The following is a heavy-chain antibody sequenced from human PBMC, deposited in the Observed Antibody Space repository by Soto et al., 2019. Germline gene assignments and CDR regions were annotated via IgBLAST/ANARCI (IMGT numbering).Heavy chain of an antibody. J-gene: IGHJ4*02. CDR1: GGSISSYY. Sequence: SETLSLTCTVSGGSISSYYWSWIRQPPEKGLEWIGYIYYSGSTNYNPSLKSRVTISVDTSKNQFSLKLSSVTAADAAMYYCARALRSYYFDYWGQGTLVTVSS. CDR3: ARALRSYYFDY. D-gene: IGHD3-16*02. CDR2: IYYSGST. V-gene: IGHV4-59*12.